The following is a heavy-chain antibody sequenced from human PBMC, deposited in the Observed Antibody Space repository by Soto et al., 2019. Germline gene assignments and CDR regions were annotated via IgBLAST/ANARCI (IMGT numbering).Heavy chain of an antibody. J-gene: IGHJ4*02. CDR3: ARAPHYGGNSGPEDS. V-gene: IGHV3-74*03. Sequence: EVELVESGGGVAQPGGSLRLSCAVSGFTFSHYWMHWVRQAPGGGLEWVSGINGDGRTTTYAESVKGRFTISRENAKNTMSLQMTSLRDADTAVYFCARAPHYGGNSGPEDSWGQGTLVRVSS. CDR2: INGDGRTT. CDR1: GFTFSHYW. D-gene: IGHD2-21*02.